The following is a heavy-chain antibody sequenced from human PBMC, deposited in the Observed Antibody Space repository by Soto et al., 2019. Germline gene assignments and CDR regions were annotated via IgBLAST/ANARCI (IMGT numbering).Heavy chain of an antibody. CDR2: ISYIGAT. J-gene: IGHJ3*02. Sequence: QVQLQESGPGLVKPSETLSLTCTVSGGPISTYYWSWIRQSPETGLEWIGFISYIGATQYNPSFKSRVTISVETSTNQFSLSLTSVSAAATAVYYCARDAGYQLTGAFDSWGPGTMVAVAS. CDR1: GGPISTYY. CDR3: ARDAGYQLTGAFDS. D-gene: IGHD2-2*01. V-gene: IGHV4-59*01.